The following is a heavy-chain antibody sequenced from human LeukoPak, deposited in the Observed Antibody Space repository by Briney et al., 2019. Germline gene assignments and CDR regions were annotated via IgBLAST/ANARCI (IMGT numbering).Heavy chain of an antibody. CDR1: GGTFTTYA. CDR2: IFPIFATA. CDR3: ARESWSYEAYFDY. V-gene: IGHV1-69*13. Sequence: SVRVSSTASGGTFTTYAISWVRQAPGQGLEWMGRIFPIFATANYAQNYHGRVTITADESTSTAYMELSSLRSEDTAVYYCARESWSYEAYFDYWGQGTLVTVSS. D-gene: IGHD1-26*01. J-gene: IGHJ4*02.